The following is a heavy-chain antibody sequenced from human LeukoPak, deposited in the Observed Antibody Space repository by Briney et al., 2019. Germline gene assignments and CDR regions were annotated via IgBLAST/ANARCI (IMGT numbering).Heavy chain of an antibody. Sequence: GGSLRLSWVASGFTFSTYGMSWARQAPGKGLGWVAVAGDSAQTRHQSDCVQGRFFVSRDNSRNTVHLQKNRLIAEATALYFCTKDSFTVIRGVGSGDGFAVWGQGTMVTVSS. CDR2: AGDSAQTR. CDR1: GFTFSTYG. D-gene: IGHD3-10*01. J-gene: IGHJ3*01. V-gene: IGHV3-23*01. CDR3: TKDSFTVIRGVGSGDGFAV.